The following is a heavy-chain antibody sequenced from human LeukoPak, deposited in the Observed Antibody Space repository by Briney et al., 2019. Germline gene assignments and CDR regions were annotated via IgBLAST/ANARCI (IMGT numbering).Heavy chain of an antibody. V-gene: IGHV3-48*01. D-gene: IGHD2-2*01. J-gene: IGHJ4*02. CDR1: GFTFSIYN. Sequence: GGSLRLSCAASGFTFSIYNMNWVRQAPGKGLEWVSYISSSSTAIYYADSVEGRFTICRDNAKNSLYLQMNSLRAEDTAVYCCARELGGGAVVVTGAIRKTGSLVDYWGQGTLVTVSS. CDR3: ARELGGGAVVVTGAIRKTGSLVDY. CDR2: ISSSSTAI.